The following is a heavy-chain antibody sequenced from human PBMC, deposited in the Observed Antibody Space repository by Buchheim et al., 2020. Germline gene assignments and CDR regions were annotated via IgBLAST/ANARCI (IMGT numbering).Heavy chain of an antibody. Sequence: EVQLLESGGGLVQPGGSLRLSCAASGFTFSSYAMSWVRQAPGKGLEWVSAISGSGGSTYYEDSVKGGFTISRDNSKNTMYLQMNSLRAEDTAVYYCAKVWGASARQTGGFDYWGQGTL. J-gene: IGHJ4*02. V-gene: IGHV3-23*01. CDR1: GFTFSSYA. CDR3: AKVWGASARQTGGFDY. CDR2: ISGSGGST. D-gene: IGHD1-26*01.